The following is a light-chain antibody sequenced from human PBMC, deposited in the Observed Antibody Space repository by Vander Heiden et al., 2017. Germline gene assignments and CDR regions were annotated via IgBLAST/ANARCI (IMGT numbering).Light chain of an antibody. CDR1: SSNIGAGYD. Sequence: QSVLTQPPALSGAPGQRVTIPCTGSSSNIGAGYDVHWYQQLPGTAPKLLLYGNSNRPSGVPYRFSGSKSGASASLAITGLQAGDEADYYCQSYDSSLSGSHVVFGGGTKLTVL. V-gene: IGLV1-40*01. CDR3: QSYDSSLSGSHVV. CDR2: GNS. J-gene: IGLJ2*01.